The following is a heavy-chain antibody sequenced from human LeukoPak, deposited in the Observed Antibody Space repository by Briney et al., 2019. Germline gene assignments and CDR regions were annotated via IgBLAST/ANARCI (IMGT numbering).Heavy chain of an antibody. J-gene: IGHJ4*02. CDR3: ARGKRGYYYDSSGYTS. D-gene: IGHD3-22*01. CDR2: INHSGST. CDR1: GGSFSGYY. Sequence: SETLSLTCAVYGGSFSGYYWSWIRQPPGKGLEWIGEINHSGSTNYNPSLKSRVTISVDTSKNQFSLKLSSVTAADTAVYYCARGKRGYYYDSSGYTSWGQGTLVNVSS. V-gene: IGHV4-34*01.